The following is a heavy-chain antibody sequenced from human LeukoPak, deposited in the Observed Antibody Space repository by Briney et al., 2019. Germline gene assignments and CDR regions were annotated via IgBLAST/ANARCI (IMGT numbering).Heavy chain of an antibody. J-gene: IGHJ4*02. CDR3: ARFGDYYYYDSSGYYGLDY. CDR2: INPNSGGT. D-gene: IGHD3-22*01. V-gene: IGHV1-2*06. Sequence: GASVKVSCKASGYTFTSYGISWVRQAPGQGLEWMGRINPNSGGTNYAQKFQGRVTMTRDTSISTAYMELSRLRSDDTAVYYCARFGDYYYYDSSGYYGLDYWGQGTLVTVSS. CDR1: GYTFTSYG.